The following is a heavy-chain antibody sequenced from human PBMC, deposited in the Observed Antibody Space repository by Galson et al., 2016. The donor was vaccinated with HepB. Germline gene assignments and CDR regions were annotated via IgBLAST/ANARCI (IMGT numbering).Heavy chain of an antibody. D-gene: IGHD6-13*01. CDR3: ARGRSGSSWVAEEDY. J-gene: IGHJ4*02. CDR1: GFTFSSYG. Sequence: SLRLSCAASGFTFSSYGMHWVRQAPGKGLEWVAIIWFDGSRKSYADSVKGRFTVSRDNSKNTLDMEMNNLSAEDKAVDSWARGRSGSSWVAEEDYWGQGTLVTVSS. CDR2: IWFDGSRK. V-gene: IGHV3-33*01.